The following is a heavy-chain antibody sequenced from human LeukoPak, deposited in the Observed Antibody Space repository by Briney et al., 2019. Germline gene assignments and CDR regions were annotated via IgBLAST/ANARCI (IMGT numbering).Heavy chain of an antibody. V-gene: IGHV1-69*13. CDR3: ARGGRRGAVDTAMVTP. D-gene: IGHD5-18*01. J-gene: IGHJ5*02. CDR1: GGTFSSYA. Sequence: GASVKISCKASGGTFSSYAISWVRQAPGQGLEWMGGIIPIFGTANYAQKFQGRVTITADESTSTAYMELSSLRSEDTAVYYCARGGRRGAVDTAMVTPWGQGTLVTVSS. CDR2: IIPIFGTA.